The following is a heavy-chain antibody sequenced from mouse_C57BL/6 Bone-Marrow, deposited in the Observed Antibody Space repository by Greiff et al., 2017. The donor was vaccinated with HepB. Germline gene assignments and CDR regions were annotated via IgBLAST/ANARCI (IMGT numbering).Heavy chain of an antibody. Sequence: VQLQQPGAELVKPGASVKLSCKASGYTFTSYWMHWVKQRPGQGLEWIGMIHPNSGSTNYNEKFKSKATLTVDKSSSTAYMQLSSLTSEDSAVYYCARSGYYDYVAYWGQGTLVTVSA. CDR3: ARSGYYDYVAY. V-gene: IGHV1-64*01. D-gene: IGHD2-4*01. J-gene: IGHJ3*01. CDR2: IHPNSGST. CDR1: GYTFTSYW.